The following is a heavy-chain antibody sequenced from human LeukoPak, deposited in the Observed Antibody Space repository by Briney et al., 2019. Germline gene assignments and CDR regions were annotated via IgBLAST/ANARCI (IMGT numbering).Heavy chain of an antibody. CDR3: AREYCSSTSCSVDY. J-gene: IGHJ4*02. D-gene: IGHD2-2*01. CDR1: GFTVSSNY. CDR2: IYSGGST. Sequence: GGSLRLSCAASGFTVSSNYMSWVRQAPGKGLEWVSVIYSGGSTYYADFVKGRFTISRDNSKNTLYLQMNSLRAEDTAVYYCAREYCSSTSCSVDYWGQGTLVTVSS. V-gene: IGHV3-66*02.